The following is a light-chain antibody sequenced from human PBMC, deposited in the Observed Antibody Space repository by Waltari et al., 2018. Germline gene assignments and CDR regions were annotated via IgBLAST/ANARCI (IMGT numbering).Light chain of an antibody. CDR3: QSYDSSLSGSRV. Sequence: QSVLTPPPSVSGAPGQRVTIPCTGSSSNIGAGYDVQWYQQLPGTAPKLLIYNNINRPSGVPDRCSGSKSGTSASLAITGLQAEDEAVYYCQSYDSSLSGSRVFGGGTKLTVL. CDR1: SSNIGAGYD. J-gene: IGLJ3*02. V-gene: IGLV1-40*01. CDR2: NNI.